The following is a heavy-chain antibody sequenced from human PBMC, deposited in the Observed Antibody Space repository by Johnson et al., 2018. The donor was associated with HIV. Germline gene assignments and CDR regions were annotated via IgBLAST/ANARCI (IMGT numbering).Heavy chain of an antibody. CDR2: ISSSRSTI. Sequence: VQLVESGGGVVRPGGSLRLSCAASGFTFDDYGMSWVRQAPGKGLEWVSYISSSRSTIYYADSVKGRFTISRDNTKNTLYLQMNSLRAEDTAVYYCARLEELLRAFDIWGQGTMVTVSS. CDR1: GFTFDDYG. V-gene: IGHV3-48*01. D-gene: IGHD1-26*01. CDR3: ARLEELLRAFDI. J-gene: IGHJ3*02.